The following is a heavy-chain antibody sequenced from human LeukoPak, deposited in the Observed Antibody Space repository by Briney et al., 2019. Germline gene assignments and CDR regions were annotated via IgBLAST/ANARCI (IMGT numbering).Heavy chain of an antibody. CDR1: GFTLSHYA. V-gene: IGHV3-23*01. CDR3: AKGHRYCTSGNCNSAVDY. J-gene: IGHJ4*02. Sequence: PGGSLRLSCSMSGFTLSHYAMSWVRQAPGKGLEWVSTIGGGGSTDYTDSVKGRFTISRDNSKNTLYLQMNSLGAEDTAVYYCAKGHRYCTSGNCNSAVDYWGQGTLVTVSS. D-gene: IGHD2-15*01. CDR2: IGGGGST.